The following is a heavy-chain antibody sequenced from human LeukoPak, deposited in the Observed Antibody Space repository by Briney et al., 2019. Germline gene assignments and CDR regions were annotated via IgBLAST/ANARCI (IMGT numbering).Heavy chain of an antibody. CDR2: TSPDGSGT. CDR3: ARDVQVYWYFDL. D-gene: IGHD1-1*01. CDR1: GFTFSSYW. Sequence: GGPLRLSCAASGFTFSSYWMHWVRQAPGKGLMWVSRTSPDGSGTVYADAVKGRFTISRDNAKNTLYLQMNSLTAEDTAVYCCARDVQVYWYFDLWGRGTLVTVSS. J-gene: IGHJ2*01. V-gene: IGHV3-74*01.